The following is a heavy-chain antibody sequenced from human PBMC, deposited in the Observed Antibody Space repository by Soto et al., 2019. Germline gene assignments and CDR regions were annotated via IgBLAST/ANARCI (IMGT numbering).Heavy chain of an antibody. CDR1: GYTFTGYY. CDR3: ARALGYCSGGSCYPEYYFDY. D-gene: IGHD2-15*01. Sequence: ASVKVSCTASGYTFTGYYMHWVRQAPGQGLEWMGWINPNSGGTNYAQKFQGWVTMTRDTSISTAYMELSRLRSDDTAVYYCARALGYCSGGSCYPEYYFDYWGQGTLVTVSS. V-gene: IGHV1-2*04. CDR2: INPNSGGT. J-gene: IGHJ4*02.